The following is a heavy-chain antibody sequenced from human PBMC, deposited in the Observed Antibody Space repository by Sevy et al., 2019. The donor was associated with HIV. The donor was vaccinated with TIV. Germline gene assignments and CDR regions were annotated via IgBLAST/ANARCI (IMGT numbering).Heavy chain of an antibody. CDR1: GGSISSYY. CDR2: IYYSGST. CDR3: ARDAGAIRHYFDY. D-gene: IGHD4-17*01. V-gene: IGHV4-59*01. J-gene: IGHJ4*02. Sequence: QSQTLSLTCTVSGGSISSYYWSWIRQPPGKGLEWIGYIYYSGSTNYNPSLKSRVTISVDTSKNQFSLKLSSVTAADTAVYYCARDAGAIRHYFDYWGQGTLVTVSS.